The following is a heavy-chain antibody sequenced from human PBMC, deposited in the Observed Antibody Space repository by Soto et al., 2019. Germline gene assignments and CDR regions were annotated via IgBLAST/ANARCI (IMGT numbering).Heavy chain of an antibody. CDR1: GYSFTSLD. CDR2: MQPSSGRT. J-gene: IGHJ4*02. Sequence: ASVKFSCKASGYSFTSLDINWVRQTTGQGLEWMGWMQPSSGRTGYAQKFQGRVTMTRDTSINTAYMELSSLTSDDTAFYYCARGVTAGVEYWGQGTLVTVS. CDR3: ARGVTAGVEY. V-gene: IGHV1-8*01. D-gene: IGHD1-26*01.